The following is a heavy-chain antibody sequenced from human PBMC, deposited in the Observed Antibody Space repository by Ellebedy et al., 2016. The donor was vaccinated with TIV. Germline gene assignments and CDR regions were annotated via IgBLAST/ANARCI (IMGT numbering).Heavy chain of an antibody. D-gene: IGHD2-15*01. CDR2: VNQSGRT. Sequence: SETLSLTCAVYGGSFSGYYWSWVRQPPGKGLEWIGEVNQSGRTNYHPSLKSRVTISVDRSKNQFSLRLSSVTAADTAVYYCARVDGYGYFDSWGQGILVTVSS. CDR1: GGSFSGYY. J-gene: IGHJ4*02. CDR3: ARVDGYGYFDS. V-gene: IGHV4-34*01.